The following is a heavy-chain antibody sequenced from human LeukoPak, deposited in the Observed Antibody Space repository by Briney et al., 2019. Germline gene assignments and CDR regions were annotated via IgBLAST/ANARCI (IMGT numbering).Heavy chain of an antibody. J-gene: IGHJ5*02. D-gene: IGHD4-17*01. Sequence: PGGSLRLSCAASGFTFSSYEMNWVRQAPGKGLEWISYISSSGSAIYYADSVKGRFTISRDNAKNSLYLQMNSLRAEDTAVYYCATLKVTTHPYNWFDPWGQGTLVTVSS. CDR2: ISSSGSAI. CDR1: GFTFSSYE. V-gene: IGHV3-48*03. CDR3: ATLKVTTHPYNWFDP.